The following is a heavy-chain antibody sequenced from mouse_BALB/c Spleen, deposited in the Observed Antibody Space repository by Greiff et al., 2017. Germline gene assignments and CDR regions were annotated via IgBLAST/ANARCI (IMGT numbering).Heavy chain of an antibody. D-gene: IGHD1-1*01. J-gene: IGHJ2*01. V-gene: IGHV3-6*02. CDR3: ARDAYYYVNY. CDR2: ISYDGSN. Sequence: EVKLMESGPGLVKPSQSLSLTCSVTGYSITSGYYWNWIRQFPGNKLEWMGYISYDGSNNYNPSLKNRISITRDTSKNQFFLKLNSVTTEDTATYYCARDAYYYVNYWGQGTTLTVSS. CDR1: GYSITSGYY.